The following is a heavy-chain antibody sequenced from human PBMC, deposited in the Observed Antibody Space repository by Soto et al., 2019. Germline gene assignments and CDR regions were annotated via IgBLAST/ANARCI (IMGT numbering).Heavy chain of an antibody. V-gene: IGHV1-69*12. J-gene: IGHJ6*02. CDR1: GGTFTNYA. Sequence: QVQLVPSGAEVKKPGSSLKVSCKASGGTFTNYAFSWVRQAPGQGLGWMGGIIPVFGTPDYAQKFQGRVTITADEPTRTASMELSSLRSDDTAVYYCARERSVGYCITTTCPKPFYYYAMDVWGQGTTVTVSS. D-gene: IGHD2-2*01. CDR3: ARERSVGYCITTTCPKPFYYYAMDV. CDR2: IIPVFGTP.